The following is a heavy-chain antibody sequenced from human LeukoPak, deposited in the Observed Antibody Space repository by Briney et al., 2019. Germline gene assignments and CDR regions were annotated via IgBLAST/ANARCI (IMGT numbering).Heavy chain of an antibody. D-gene: IGHD3-22*01. CDR2: INSEGSTT. CDR1: GFTFSRYW. J-gene: IGHJ4*02. V-gene: IGHV3-74*01. Sequence: GGSLRLSCTASGFTFSRYWMHWVRQAPGKGLVWVSRINSEGSTTSYADSVKGRFTISRDNAKNTLYLQMNSLRAEDTAVYYCATYDSSVYYYVFDYWGQGTLVTVSS. CDR3: ATYDSSVYYYVFDY.